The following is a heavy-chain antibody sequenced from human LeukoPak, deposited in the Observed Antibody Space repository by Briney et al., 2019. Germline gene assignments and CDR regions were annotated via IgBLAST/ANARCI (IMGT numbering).Heavy chain of an antibody. J-gene: IGHJ4*02. Sequence: GGSLRLSCAASGFTFTKYAMTWVRQAPGKGLEWVSIIIGSGDITYYAGSVKGRFTVSRDNSKNSPYLQMNSLRAEDTAVYYCAKRERGYYFDYWGQGTLVTVSS. V-gene: IGHV3-23*01. CDR1: GFTFTKYA. D-gene: IGHD3-16*01. CDR2: IIGSGDIT. CDR3: AKRERGYYFDY.